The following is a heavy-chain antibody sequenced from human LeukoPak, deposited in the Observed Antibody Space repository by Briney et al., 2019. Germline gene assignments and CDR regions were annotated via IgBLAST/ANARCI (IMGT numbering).Heavy chain of an antibody. CDR2: INTNTGNP. J-gene: IGHJ4*02. CDR3: ARDTRGYSHVHFDH. D-gene: IGHD5-18*01. Sequence: ASVKVSCKASGYTFTTYAMNWVRQAPGQGPEWMGWINTNTGNPTYAQGFTGRFVFSLDTSVSTAYLQINSPEAEDTAVYYCARDTRGYSHVHFDHWGQGTLVTVSS. V-gene: IGHV7-4-1*02. CDR1: GYTFTTYA.